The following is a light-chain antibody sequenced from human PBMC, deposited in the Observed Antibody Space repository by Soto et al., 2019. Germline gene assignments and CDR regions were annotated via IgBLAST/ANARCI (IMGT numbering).Light chain of an antibody. CDR1: QKVTSC. Sequence: VFTQFPGTLSLSPGDRATLSCKPSQKVTSCLAWYQQNRGPAPRLLLYGASTRATGIPASLSGRGSGTVFTLTISILQSEDFAFYYCQQYNNWPRTFGQGTKVDI. V-gene: IGKV3-15*01. CDR3: QQYNNWPRT. CDR2: GAS. J-gene: IGKJ1*01.